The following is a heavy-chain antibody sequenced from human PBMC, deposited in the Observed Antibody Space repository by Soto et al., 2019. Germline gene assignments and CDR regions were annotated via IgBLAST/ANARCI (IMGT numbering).Heavy chain of an antibody. CDR2: IYYSGST. V-gene: IGHV4-61*01. J-gene: IGHJ4*02. Sequence: PSETLSLTCTVSGGSVSSGSYYWSWIRQPPGKGLEWIGYIYYSGSTNYNPSLKSRVTISVDTSKNQFSLKLSSVTAADTAVYYCAREGYSYGLGYWGQGTRVTVSS. D-gene: IGHD5-18*01. CDR1: GGSVSSGSYY. CDR3: AREGYSYGLGY.